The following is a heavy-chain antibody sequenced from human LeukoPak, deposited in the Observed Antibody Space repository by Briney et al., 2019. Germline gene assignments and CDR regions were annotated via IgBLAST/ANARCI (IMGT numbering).Heavy chain of an antibody. Sequence: PGGSPRLSCAASGFTFSRYDMHWVRQVTGKGLEWVSGIGTAHDTFYPGSVKGRFTISRENAKNSLYLQMNSLTAGDTAVYYCARTRTTPGVRGLQMRYFDYWGQGTLVTVSS. CDR3: ARTRTTPGVRGLQMRYFDY. CDR1: GFTFSRYD. V-gene: IGHV3-13*01. J-gene: IGHJ4*02. D-gene: IGHD3-10*01. CDR2: IGTAHDT.